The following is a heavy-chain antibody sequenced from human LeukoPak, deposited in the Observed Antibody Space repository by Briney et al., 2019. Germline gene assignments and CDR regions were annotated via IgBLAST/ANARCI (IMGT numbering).Heavy chain of an antibody. CDR1: GFTFKDYG. J-gene: IGHJ6*02. D-gene: IGHD1-26*01. Sequence: PGRSLRLSSVATGFTFKDYGMHWVRQPPGKGLEWVSSINWNGGGTDYADSVKGRFTISRDNAKNSLYLQLSSLRPEDTALYYCAKHMRATNTYSFFGLDVWGQGTTVTVSS. CDR3: AKHMRATNTYSFFGLDV. V-gene: IGHV3-9*01. CDR2: INWNGGGT.